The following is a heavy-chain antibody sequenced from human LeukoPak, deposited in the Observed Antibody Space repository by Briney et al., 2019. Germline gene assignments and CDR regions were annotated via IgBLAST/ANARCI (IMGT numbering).Heavy chain of an antibody. V-gene: IGHV1-18*01. J-gene: IGHJ4*02. Sequence: ASVKVSCKASGYTFISYGISWVRQAPGQGPEWMGWISGYSAKANYAQKVQGRVTMTTDTSTSTAYMELRSLRYDDTAVYYCARDGRFAAYEPDYWGQGTLVTVSS. CDR3: ARDGRFAAYEPDY. D-gene: IGHD1-26*01. CDR1: GYTFISYG. CDR2: ISGYSAKA.